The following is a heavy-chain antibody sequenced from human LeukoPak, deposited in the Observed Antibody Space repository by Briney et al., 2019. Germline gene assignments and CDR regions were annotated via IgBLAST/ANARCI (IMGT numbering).Heavy chain of an antibody. CDR3: ARESDRFPFDY. CDR2: ISSSSSTI. CDR1: GFTFSSYS. D-gene: IGHD1-14*01. V-gene: IGHV3-48*01. J-gene: IGHJ4*02. Sequence: GGSLRLSCAASGFTFSSYSMNWVRQAPGKGLEWVSYISSSSSTIYYADSLKGRFTISRDNAKNSLFLQMNSLRAEDTAVYYCARESDRFPFDYWGQGTLVTV.